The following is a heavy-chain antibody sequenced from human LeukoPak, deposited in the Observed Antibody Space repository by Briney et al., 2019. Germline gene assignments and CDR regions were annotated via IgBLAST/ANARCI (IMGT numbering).Heavy chain of an antibody. CDR2: INPNSGGT. Sequence: ASVNVSCKASGYTFTGYYMHWVRQAPGQGLEWMGWINPNSGGTNYAQKFQGRVTMTRDTSISTAYMELGRLRSDDTAVYYCARDPPSYGALYYFDHWGQGTLVTVSS. D-gene: IGHD5-18*01. V-gene: IGHV1-2*02. CDR1: GYTFTGYY. CDR3: ARDPPSYGALYYFDH. J-gene: IGHJ4*02.